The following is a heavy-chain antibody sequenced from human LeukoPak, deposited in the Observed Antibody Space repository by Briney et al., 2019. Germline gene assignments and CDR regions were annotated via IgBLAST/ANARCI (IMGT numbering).Heavy chain of an antibody. J-gene: IGHJ4*02. V-gene: IGHV3-66*01. CDR2: IYSGGTK. CDR1: GVTVSDNY. D-gene: IGHD3-10*01. CDR3: TKVVRTVATPEYYYDY. Sequence: GGSLRLSCAASGVTVSDNYMSWVRQAPGKGLEWVSVIYSGGTKYYADFVKGRFTISRDKSKNTLYLQMNSLRADDTAVYYCTKVVRTVATPEYYYDYWGQGTLLTVSS.